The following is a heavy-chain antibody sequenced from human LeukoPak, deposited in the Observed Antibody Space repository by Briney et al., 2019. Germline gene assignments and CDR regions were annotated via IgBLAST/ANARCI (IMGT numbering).Heavy chain of an antibody. CDR2: ISGSGGNS. CDR3: ARVFPLGSYFYYYGMDV. V-gene: IGHV3-23*01. J-gene: IGHJ6*02. D-gene: IGHD3-10*01. Sequence: GGSLRLSCAASGFTFNDYAMSWVRPAPGKGLEWVSAISGSGGNSYDADSVKGRFTISRDNSKNTLYLQMNSLRAEDTAVYYCARVFPLGSYFYYYGMDVWGQGTTVTVSS. CDR1: GFTFNDYA.